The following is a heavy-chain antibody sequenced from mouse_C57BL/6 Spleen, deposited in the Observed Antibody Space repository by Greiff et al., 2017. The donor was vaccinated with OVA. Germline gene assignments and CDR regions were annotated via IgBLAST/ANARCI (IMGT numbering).Heavy chain of an antibody. CDR2: INPNNGGT. V-gene: IGHV1-26*01. Sequence: EVQLQQSGPELVKPGASVKISCKASGYTFTDYYMNWVKQSHGKSLEWIGDINPNNGGTSYNQKFKGKATLTVDKSSSTAYMELRNLTSEDSAVYYCARPHSSWFAYWGQGTLVTVSA. CDR1: GYTFTDYY. CDR3: ARPHSSWFAY. J-gene: IGHJ3*01.